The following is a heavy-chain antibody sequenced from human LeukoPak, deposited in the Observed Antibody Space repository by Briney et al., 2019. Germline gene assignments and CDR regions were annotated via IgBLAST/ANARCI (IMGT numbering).Heavy chain of an antibody. Sequence: GGSLRLSCAASGFTFSSYAMHWVRQAPGKGLEWVAVISYDGSNKYYADSVKGRFTISRDNSKNTLYLQMNSLRAEDTAVYYCARDLDYGGAPSDYWGQGTLVTVSS. CDR3: ARDLDYGGAPSDY. CDR2: ISYDGSNK. D-gene: IGHD4-23*01. J-gene: IGHJ4*02. CDR1: GFTFSSYA. V-gene: IGHV3-30-3*01.